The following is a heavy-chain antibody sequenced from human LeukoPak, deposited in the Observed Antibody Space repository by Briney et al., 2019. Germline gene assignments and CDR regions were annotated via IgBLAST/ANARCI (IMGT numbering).Heavy chain of an antibody. D-gene: IGHD2-2*01. CDR3: AKIFRYCSSTSCYSYYYYYYMGV. V-gene: IGHV3-30*02. J-gene: IGHJ6*03. CDR1: GFTFSSNG. CDR2: IRNDGSNK. Sequence: GGSLRLSCAASGFTFSSNGMHWVRQPPRKGLEWVAFIRNDGSNKYYVDSVKGRFTIYRDNSKNTLYLQMYSLRAEDTAVYYCAKIFRYCSSTSCYSYYYYYYMGVWGKGTTVSIS.